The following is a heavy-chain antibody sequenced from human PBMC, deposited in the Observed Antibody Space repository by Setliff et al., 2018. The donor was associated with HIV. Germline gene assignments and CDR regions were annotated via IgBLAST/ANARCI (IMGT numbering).Heavy chain of an antibody. CDR2: IRQDGSEK. V-gene: IGHV3-7*01. J-gene: IGHJ6*03. CDR1: GFTFSTYW. D-gene: IGHD2-2*01. Sequence: LRLSCAASGFTFSTYWMNWVRQAPGKGLEWVANIRQDGSEKYYVDSVKGRFTISRDNAKNSLYLQMNSLRAEDTAVYYCATQPPAALSYYYYYMDVWGKGTTVTVSS. CDR3: ATQPPAALSYYYYYMDV.